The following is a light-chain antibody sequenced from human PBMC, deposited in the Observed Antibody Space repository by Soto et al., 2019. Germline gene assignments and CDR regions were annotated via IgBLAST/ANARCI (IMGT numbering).Light chain of an antibody. V-gene: IGLV2-23*01. CDR2: EGS. CDR3: CSYAGSSTPHYV. CDR1: SSDVGNYNL. Sequence: QSVLTQPASVSGSPGQSITISCTGTSSDVGNYNLVSWYQQHPGKAPKLMIYEGSKRPSGVSNRFSGSKSGNTASLTISGLQPEDEADYYCCSYAGSSTPHYVFGTGTKLTVL. J-gene: IGLJ1*01.